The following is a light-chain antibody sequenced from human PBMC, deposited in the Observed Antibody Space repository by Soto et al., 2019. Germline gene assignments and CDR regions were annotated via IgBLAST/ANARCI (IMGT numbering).Light chain of an antibody. CDR2: EVS. CDR1: SSDVGGYNY. Sequence: QSALTQPPSASGSPGQSVTISCTGTSSDVGGYNYVSWYQQHPGKAPKLMIYEVSKRPSGVPDRFSGSKSGNTASLTVSGLPAEAEADYYCSSYAGSNTSYVFGTGTKVTVL. CDR3: SSYAGSNTSYV. V-gene: IGLV2-8*01. J-gene: IGLJ1*01.